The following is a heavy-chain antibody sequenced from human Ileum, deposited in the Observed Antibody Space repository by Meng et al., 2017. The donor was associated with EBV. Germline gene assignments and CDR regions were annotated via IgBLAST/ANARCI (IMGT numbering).Heavy chain of an antibody. D-gene: IGHD4-11*01. CDR3: SNLPYSY. V-gene: IGHV3-23*01. CDR2: ISGSGRTT. Sequence: EGHVLAAGGGLVQPGGSRRLSCAASGFRFNIYDMNWVRQAPGRGLEWVSGISGSGRTTYYADSVKGRFSISRDNSGNTVYLQMNSLRADDTAVYYCSNLPYSYWGQGTLVTVSS. J-gene: IGHJ4*02. CDR1: GFRFNIYD.